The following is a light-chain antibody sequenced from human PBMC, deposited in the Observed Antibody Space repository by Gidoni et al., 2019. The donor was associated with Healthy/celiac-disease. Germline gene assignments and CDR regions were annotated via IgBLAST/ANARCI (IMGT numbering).Light chain of an antibody. Sequence: QSVLTHPPSASGTPGQWVTIYCSRSSSNIVSNYGYWYQQLPGTAPRLLIYTNNQRPSGVPDRLSCSKSGTSASLAISGVRSEDEADYYCAAWDDTLSGPVFGGGTKLTVL. CDR3: AAWDDTLSGPV. CDR2: TNN. J-gene: IGLJ2*01. CDR1: SSNIVSNY. V-gene: IGLV1-47*02.